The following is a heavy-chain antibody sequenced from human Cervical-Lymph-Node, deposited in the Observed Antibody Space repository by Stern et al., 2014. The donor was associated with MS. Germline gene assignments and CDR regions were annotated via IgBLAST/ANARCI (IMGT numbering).Heavy chain of an antibody. CDR2: IYPDDSDT. V-gene: IGHV5-51*03. CDR1: GYNFSKYW. D-gene: IGHD4-17*01. CDR3: VRLKDSLTRGTYFDS. J-gene: IGHJ4*02. Sequence: QLVQSGTEVKKPGESLKISCKGSGYNFSKYWIGWVRQMPGKGLEWMGVIYPDDSDTRYSPSFQGQVTISAEKSISTAFLQWSSLQASDTAMYYCVRLKDSLTRGTYFDSWGQGMLVTVSS.